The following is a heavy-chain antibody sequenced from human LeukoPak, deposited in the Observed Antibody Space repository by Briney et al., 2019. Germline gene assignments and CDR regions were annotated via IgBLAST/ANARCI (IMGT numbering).Heavy chain of an antibody. D-gene: IGHD3-22*01. V-gene: IGHV1-2*02. J-gene: IGHJ4*02. Sequence: GASVKVSCKASGYTFTDYYMHWVRQAPGQGLEWMGWINPDSGGTNYAQNFQGRVTMTRDTSISTAYMELSRLRSDDTAVYYCARGDKWLLLHFDYWRQGTLVTVSS. CDR2: INPDSGGT. CDR1: GYTFTDYY. CDR3: ARGDKWLLLHFDY.